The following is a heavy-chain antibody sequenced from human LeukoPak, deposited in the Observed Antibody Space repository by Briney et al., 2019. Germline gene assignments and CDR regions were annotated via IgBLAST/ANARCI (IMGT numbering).Heavy chain of an antibody. J-gene: IGHJ6*02. CDR2: ISSSGSTI. CDR3: ARDRIVVVTAIGLYYYYGMDV. D-gene: IGHD2-21*02. Sequence: GGSLRLSCAASGFTFSDYYMSWIRQAPGKGLEWVSYISSSGSTIHYADSVKGRFTISRDNAKNSLYLQMNSLRAEDTAVYYCARDRIVVVTAIGLYYYYGMDVWGQGTTVTVSS. CDR1: GFTFSDYY. V-gene: IGHV3-11*01.